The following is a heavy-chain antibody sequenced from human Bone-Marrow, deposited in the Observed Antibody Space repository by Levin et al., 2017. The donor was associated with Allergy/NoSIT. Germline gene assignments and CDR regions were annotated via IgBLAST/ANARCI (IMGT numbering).Heavy chain of an antibody. J-gene: IGHJ5*02. D-gene: IGHD4/OR15-4a*01. Sequence: GESLKISCQTSGYSFIIHGFSWVRQAPGQGLEWMGWISSYQRDTKYSQKFQDRITVTTDTSTSTSYMELKNLTSDDTAVYYCARDRLGRDYGSWGQGTQVIVSS. CDR1: GYSFIIHG. V-gene: IGHV1-18*01. CDR2: ISSYQRDT. CDR3: ARDRLGRDYGS.